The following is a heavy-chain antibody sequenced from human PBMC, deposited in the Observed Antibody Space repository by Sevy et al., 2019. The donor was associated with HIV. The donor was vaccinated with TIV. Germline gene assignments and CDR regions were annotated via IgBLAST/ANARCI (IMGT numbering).Heavy chain of an antibody. J-gene: IGHJ6*02. CDR3: ARGDFWSGYYYYAMDV. Sequence: SETLSLTCTVSGVSISTYYWNWIRQPAGKGLVWIGRIYTSGSTNYNPSLKSRVTMSVDTSKNQFSLKLSSVTAADTAVYYCARGDFWSGYYYYAMDVWGQRTTVTVSS. CDR2: IYTSGST. CDR1: GVSISTYY. D-gene: IGHD3-3*01. V-gene: IGHV4-4*07.